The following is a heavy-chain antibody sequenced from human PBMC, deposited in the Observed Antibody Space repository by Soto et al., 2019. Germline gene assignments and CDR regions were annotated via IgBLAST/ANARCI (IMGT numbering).Heavy chain of an antibody. CDR1: GFTFSTYA. CDR2: ILHDETP. D-gene: IGHD2-21*01. V-gene: IGHV3-23*01. Sequence: PGGSLRLSCAASGFTFSTYAMTWVRQAPGRGLEWVSTILHDETPFYTDPVKGRFTISRDNVRGTLYLQMNGLRVEDAALYFCAKDLFPTSGQRFFFESWGQGSLVTVSS. J-gene: IGHJ4*02. CDR3: AKDLFPTSGQRFFFES.